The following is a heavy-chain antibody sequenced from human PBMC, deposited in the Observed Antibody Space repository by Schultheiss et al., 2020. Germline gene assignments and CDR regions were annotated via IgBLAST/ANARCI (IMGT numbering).Heavy chain of an antibody. V-gene: IGHV3-33*01. J-gene: IGHJ4*02. D-gene: IGHD3-3*01. CDR1: GYSFSTYA. Sequence: GGSLRLSCAASGYSFSTYAIHWVRQAPGKGLEWVAVIWSDGSNKYYAESVKGRFTISRDNSKNTVFLQMNSLRVEDTAVYYAARDWSGNYRGIDYWGQGTLVTVSS. CDR2: IWSDGSNK. CDR3: ARDWSGNYRGIDY.